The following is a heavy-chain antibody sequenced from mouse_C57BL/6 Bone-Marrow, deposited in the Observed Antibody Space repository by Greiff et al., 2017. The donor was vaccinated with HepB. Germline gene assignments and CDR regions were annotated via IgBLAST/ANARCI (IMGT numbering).Heavy chain of an antibody. J-gene: IGHJ1*03. CDR3: ARGDDAHWYFDV. CDR1: GFTFSDYG. V-gene: IGHV5-17*01. CDR2: ISSGSSTI. Sequence: EVQLVESGGGLVKPGGSLKLSCAASGFTFSDYGMHWVRQAPEKGLEWVAYISSGSSTIYYADTVTGRFTISRDNAKNTLFLQMTSLRSEDTAMDYCARGDDAHWYFDVWGTGTTVTVSS.